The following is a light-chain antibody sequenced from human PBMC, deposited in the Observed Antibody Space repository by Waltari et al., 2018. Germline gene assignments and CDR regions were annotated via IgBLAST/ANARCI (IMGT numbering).Light chain of an antibody. CDR2: DVS. CDR3: QQYGGLPWT. Sequence: EILLTQSPGTLSMSPGGTATLACRASEIDTADYLAGYQQRPGQHPRLHIFDVSRRATGVRDRFSGSGSRTDFRLTVSRLEPEDFAVYYCQQYGGLPWTFGQGTKVDIK. J-gene: IGKJ1*01. V-gene: IGKV3-20*01. CDR1: EIDTADY.